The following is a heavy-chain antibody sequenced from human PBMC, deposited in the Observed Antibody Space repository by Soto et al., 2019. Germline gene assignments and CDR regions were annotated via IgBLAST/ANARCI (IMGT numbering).Heavy chain of an antibody. CDR3: ARDLRHCSSTSCSPFAY. CDR1: GGTFSGYA. D-gene: IGHD2-2*01. Sequence: SVKVSCKASGGTFSGYAISWVRQAPGQGLEWMGGIIPIFGTANYAQKFQGRVTITADESTSTAYMELSSLRSEDTAVYYCARDLRHCSSTSCSPFAYWGQGTLVTV. J-gene: IGHJ4*02. V-gene: IGHV1-69*13. CDR2: IIPIFGTA.